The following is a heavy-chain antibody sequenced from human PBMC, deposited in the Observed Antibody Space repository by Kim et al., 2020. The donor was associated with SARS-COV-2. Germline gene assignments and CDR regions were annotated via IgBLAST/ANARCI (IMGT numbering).Heavy chain of an antibody. V-gene: IGHV1-2*02. Sequence: GGTNYAQKFQGRVTMTRDTSISTAYMELSRLRSDDTAVYYCARDQQGPWPWGQGTLVTVSS. CDR3: ARDQQGPWP. CDR2: GGT. J-gene: IGHJ4*02.